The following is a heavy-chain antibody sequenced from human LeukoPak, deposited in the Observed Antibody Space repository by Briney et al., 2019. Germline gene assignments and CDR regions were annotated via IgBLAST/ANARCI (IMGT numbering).Heavy chain of an antibody. D-gene: IGHD5-18*01. CDR2: ISSSGSTI. CDR3: ARLVDTAMGYYFDY. CDR1: GFTFSDYY. J-gene: IGHJ4*02. V-gene: IGHV3-11*01. Sequence: PGGSLRLSCAASGFTFSDYYMSWIRQAPGKGPEWVSYISSSGSTIYYADSVKGRFTISRDNAKNSLYLQMNSLRAEDTAVYYCARLVDTAMGYYFDYWGQGTLVTVSS.